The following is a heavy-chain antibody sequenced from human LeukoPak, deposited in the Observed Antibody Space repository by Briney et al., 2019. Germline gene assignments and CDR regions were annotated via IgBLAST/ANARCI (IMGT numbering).Heavy chain of an antibody. CDR1: GVSISSGSYY. CDR2: IHTSGST. J-gene: IGHJ6*03. Sequence: SETLSLTCSVSGVSISSGSYYWSWIRQPAGKGLEWIGRIHTSGSTNYNPSLKSRVTISVDTSKNQFSLKLSSVTAADTAVYYCARVVYSGYDFRGAMDVWGKGTTVTVSS. D-gene: IGHD5-12*01. V-gene: IGHV4-61*02. CDR3: ARVVYSGYDFRGAMDV.